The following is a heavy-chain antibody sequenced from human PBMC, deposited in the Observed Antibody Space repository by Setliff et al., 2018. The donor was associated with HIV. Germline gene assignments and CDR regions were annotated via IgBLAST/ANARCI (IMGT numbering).Heavy chain of an antibody. CDR1: GFAFSTFD. Sequence: LRLSCAASGFAFSTFDMNWVRQTPERGLEWVSAVSPSSIVTYYADSVKGRFTVSRDDSNNMLFLQMSSLGPEDTALYYCAKPTSGLYQRAFDLWGQGTLVTVSS. CDR2: VSPSSIVT. V-gene: IGHV3-23*01. CDR3: AKPTSGLYQRAFDL. J-gene: IGHJ3*01. D-gene: IGHD1-26*01.